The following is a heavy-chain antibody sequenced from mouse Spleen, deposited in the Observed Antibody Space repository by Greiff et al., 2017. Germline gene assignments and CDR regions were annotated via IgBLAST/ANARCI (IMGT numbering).Heavy chain of an antibody. Sequence: EVQVVESGGGLVKLGGSLKLSCAASGFTFSSYAMSWVRQTPEKRLEWVATISSGGGNTYYPDSVKGRFTISRDNAKNTLYLQMSSLKSEDTAMYYCARHEDRYDNMDYWGQGTSVTVSS. D-gene: IGHD2-14*01. J-gene: IGHJ4*01. CDR3: ARHEDRYDNMDY. CDR1: GFTFSSYA. V-gene: IGHV5-9-3*01. CDR2: ISSGGGNT.